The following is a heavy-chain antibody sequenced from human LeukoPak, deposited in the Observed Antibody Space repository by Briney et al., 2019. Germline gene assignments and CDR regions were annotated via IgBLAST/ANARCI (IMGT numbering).Heavy chain of an antibody. J-gene: IGHJ4*02. V-gene: IGHV4-34*01. D-gene: IGHD5-18*01. Sequence: SETLSLTCAVYGGSFSGYYWSWIRQPPGKGLEWIGEINHSGSTNYNPSLKSRVTISVDTSKNQFSLKLSSVTAADTAVYYCAKGNAGYSYGYRWYSDYWGQGTLVTVSS. CDR2: INHSGST. CDR1: GGSFSGYY. CDR3: AKGNAGYSYGYRWYSDY.